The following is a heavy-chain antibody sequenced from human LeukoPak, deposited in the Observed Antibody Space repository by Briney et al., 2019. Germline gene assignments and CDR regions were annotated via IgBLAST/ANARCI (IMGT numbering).Heavy chain of an antibody. CDR1: GGSISSYY. CDR2: INHSGST. Sequence: PSETLSLTCTVSGGSISSYYWSWIRQPPGKGLEWIGEINHSGSTNYNPSLKSRVTISVDTSKNQFSLKLSSVTAADTAVYYCARAGGSGWYGQNYWGQGTLVTVSS. J-gene: IGHJ4*02. V-gene: IGHV4-34*01. D-gene: IGHD6-19*01. CDR3: ARAGGSGWYGQNY.